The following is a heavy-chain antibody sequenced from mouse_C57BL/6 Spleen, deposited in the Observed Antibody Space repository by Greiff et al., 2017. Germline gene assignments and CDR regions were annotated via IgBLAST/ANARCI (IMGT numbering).Heavy chain of an antibody. D-gene: IGHD2-4*01. J-gene: IGHJ2*01. CDR2: ISYDGSN. CDR1: GYSITSGYY. Sequence: EVQLQQSGPGLVKPSQSLSLTCSVTGYSITSGYYWNWIRQFPGNKLEWMGYISYDGSNNYNPSLKNRISITRDTSKNQFFLKLNSVTTEDTATYYCARCDYDDGGYYFDGWGKGTTLTVSS. V-gene: IGHV3-6*01. CDR3: ARCDYDDGGYYFDG.